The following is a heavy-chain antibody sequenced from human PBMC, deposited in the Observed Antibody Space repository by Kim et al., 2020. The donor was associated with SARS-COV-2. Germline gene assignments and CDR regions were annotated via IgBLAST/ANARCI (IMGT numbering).Heavy chain of an antibody. CDR2: VSCPTAGGVGGST. CDR1: GFTFTMYA. D-gene: IGHD3-16*01. J-gene: IGHJ4*02. CDR3: ARGGGYLDY. V-gene: IGHV3-23*01. Sequence: GGSLRLSCAASGFTFTMYAMGWVRQAPGKGLEWVSTVSCPTAGGVGGSTYSADSVKDRFTISRDNSKNTLYLQMNSLRAEDTAVYYCARGGGYLDYWGQGTLVTVSS.